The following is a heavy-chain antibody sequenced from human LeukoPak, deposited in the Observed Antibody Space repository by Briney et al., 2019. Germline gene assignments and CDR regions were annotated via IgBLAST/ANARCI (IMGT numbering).Heavy chain of an antibody. CDR3: ARGPHGGFVIIPTEF. D-gene: IGHD3-3*01. CDR2: IDSSSGYI. CDR1: GFTFSSYW. Sequence: GGSLRLSCAASGFTFSSYWMSWVRQAPGKGLEWVSSIDSSSGYIYYADSVKGRFTISRANAKNSLFLQMNSLRAEDTAVYYCARGPHGGFVIIPTEFWGQGTLVTVSS. J-gene: IGHJ4*02. V-gene: IGHV3-21*01.